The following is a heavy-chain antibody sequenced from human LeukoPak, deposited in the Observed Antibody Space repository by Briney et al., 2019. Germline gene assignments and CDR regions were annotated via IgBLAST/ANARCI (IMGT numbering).Heavy chain of an antibody. Sequence: PSQTLSLTCTVSGGSLSSGGDYWSWIRQPPGKALAWIGYIYHSGSTYYNPSLKSRVTISVDTSKNQFSLKLSSVTAADTAVYFCARGVTVFGGAPKGALDIWGRGTMVTVSS. CDR1: GGSLSSGGDY. J-gene: IGHJ3*02. V-gene: IGHV4-30-2*01. CDR2: IYHSGST. D-gene: IGHD3-3*01. CDR3: ARGVTVFGGAPKGALDI.